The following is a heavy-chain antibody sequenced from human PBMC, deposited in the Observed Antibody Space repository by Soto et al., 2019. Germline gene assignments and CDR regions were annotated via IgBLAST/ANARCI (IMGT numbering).Heavy chain of an antibody. CDR3: ARDSHDHFDY. CDR1: GFTFSNYW. D-gene: IGHD3-3*01. V-gene: IGHV3-7*01. J-gene: IGHJ4*02. Sequence: PGGSLRLSCAASGFTFSNYWMSWVRQAPGRGLEWVASIKQDGGEKYYVDSVKGRFTISKDNAKNSLYLQLNSLRAGDTAVYYCARDSHDHFDYWGQGTLVTVSS. CDR2: IKQDGGEK.